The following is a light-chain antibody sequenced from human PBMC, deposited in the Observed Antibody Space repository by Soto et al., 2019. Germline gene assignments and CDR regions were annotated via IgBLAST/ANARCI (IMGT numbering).Light chain of an antibody. CDR2: KAS. Sequence: DVQRTQSTYTLSASVGDRVTITCRASQSISTYLAWYRHKPGEAPKLLIYKASTLERGVPSRFSGSGSGTDFTLTISSLQPDDFATYYCQPYNIDSRTFGQGTKV. CDR1: QSISTY. V-gene: IGKV1-5*03. J-gene: IGKJ1*01. CDR3: QPYNIDSRT.